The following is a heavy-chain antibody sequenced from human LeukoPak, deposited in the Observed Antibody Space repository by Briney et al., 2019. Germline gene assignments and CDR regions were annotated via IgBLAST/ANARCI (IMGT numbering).Heavy chain of an antibody. CDR3: ARTYSGSYFDY. CDR2: IYTGGGT. V-gene: IGHV3-66*01. D-gene: IGHD1-26*01. Sequence: PGGSLRLSCAASGFTVSDNYMSWVRQAPGKGLEWVSVIYTGGGTYYADSVKGRFTISRDNAKNSLYLQMNSLRDEDTAVYYCARTYSGSYFDYWGQGTLVTVSS. CDR1: GFTVSDNY. J-gene: IGHJ4*02.